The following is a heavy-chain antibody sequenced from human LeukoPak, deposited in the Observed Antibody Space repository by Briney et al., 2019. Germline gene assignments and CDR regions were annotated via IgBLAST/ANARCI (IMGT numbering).Heavy chain of an antibody. D-gene: IGHD5-24*01. V-gene: IGHV4-39*07. Sequence: SETLSLTCTVSGGSISSSSYYWGWIRQPPGKGLEWIGSIYYSGSTYYSPSLKSRVSISVDTSKNQFSLKLRSVTAADTAVYYCASPMAWAHNRRDSDYWGLGTLVTVSS. CDR2: IYYSGST. CDR1: GGSISSSSYY. CDR3: ASPMAWAHNRRDSDY. J-gene: IGHJ4*02.